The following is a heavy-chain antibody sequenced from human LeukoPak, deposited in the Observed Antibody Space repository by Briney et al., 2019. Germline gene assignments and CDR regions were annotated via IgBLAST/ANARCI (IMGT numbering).Heavy chain of an antibody. CDR2: ISWNSGSI. Sequence: GGSLRLSCAASGFTFDDYAMHWVRQAPGKGLEWVSGISWNSGSIGYADSVKGRFIISRDNAKNSLYLQMNSLRAEDTALYYCAKALGAYSYGPGSGWGQGTLVTVSS. J-gene: IGHJ4*02. CDR3: AKALGAYSYGPGSG. V-gene: IGHV3-9*01. CDR1: GFTFDDYA. D-gene: IGHD5-18*01.